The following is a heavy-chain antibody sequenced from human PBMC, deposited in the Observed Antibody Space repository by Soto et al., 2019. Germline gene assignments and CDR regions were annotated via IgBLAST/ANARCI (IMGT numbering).Heavy chain of an antibody. CDR2: IIPIFGTA. J-gene: IGHJ5*02. D-gene: IGHD3-9*01. CDR3: ARGKFGDILTGSKFDP. CDR1: GGTFSSYA. V-gene: IGHV1-69*13. Sequence: SVKVSCKASGGTFSSYAISWVRQAPGQGLEWMGGIIPIFGTANYAQKFQGRVTITGDASASTAYMELSSLRSEDTAVYYCARGKFGDILTGSKFDPWGQGTLVTVSS.